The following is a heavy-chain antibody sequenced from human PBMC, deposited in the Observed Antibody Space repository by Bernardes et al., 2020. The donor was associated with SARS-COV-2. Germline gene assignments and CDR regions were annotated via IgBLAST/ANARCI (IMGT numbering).Heavy chain of an antibody. CDR2: ITSRSSYI. CDR1: GFTFRDYS. Sequence: GGSLRLSCVASGFTFRDYSMNWVRQAPGKGLEWVSSITSRSSYIFYADSVKGRFTVSRDNAKNSMYLQMNSLRAEDTAVYYCARGGTYFDYWGQGTLVTVSP. D-gene: IGHD3-16*01. J-gene: IGHJ4*02. V-gene: IGHV3-21*06. CDR3: ARGGTYFDY.